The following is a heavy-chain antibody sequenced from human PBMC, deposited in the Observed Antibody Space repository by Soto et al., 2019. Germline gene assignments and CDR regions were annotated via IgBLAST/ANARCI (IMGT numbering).Heavy chain of an antibody. CDR2: INPSGGST. D-gene: IGHD6-13*01. CDR1: GYTFTSYY. Sequence: GTSVKVSCQASGYTFTSYYIHWVRQAPGQGLEWMGIINPSGGSTSYAQKFQGRVTMTRDTSTSTVYMELSRLSSEDTAVYYCASSIGAVGSRFDYWGQGIPVTVSS. CDR3: ASSIGAVGSRFDY. J-gene: IGHJ4*02. V-gene: IGHV1-46*01.